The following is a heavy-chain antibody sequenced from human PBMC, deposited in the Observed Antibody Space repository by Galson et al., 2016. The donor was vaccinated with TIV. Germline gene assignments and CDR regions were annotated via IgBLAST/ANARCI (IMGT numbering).Heavy chain of an antibody. V-gene: IGHV2-5*02. J-gene: IGHJ4*02. CDR2: IYWDDDK. CDR3: AVARGGGYNFDS. Sequence: PALVKPTQTLTLTCTFSGFSLSTRGVAVGWIRQPPGKALEWLALIYWDDDKRYRPSLKSRLTITKDTPKNQVLLTVTNLDPEDTATYYCAVARGGGYNFDSWGQGTLVTVSS. D-gene: IGHD3-16*01. CDR1: GFSLSTRGVA.